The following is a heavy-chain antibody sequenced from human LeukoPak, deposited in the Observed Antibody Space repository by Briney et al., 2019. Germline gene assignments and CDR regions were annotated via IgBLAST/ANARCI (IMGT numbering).Heavy chain of an antibody. Sequence: SETLSLTCAVYGGSFSGYYWSWIRQPPGKGLEWIGEINHSGSTNYNPSLKSRVTISVDTSKNQFSLELSSVTAADTAVYYCANRRGTAMLFEYWGQGTLVTVSS. CDR3: ANRRGTAMLFEY. V-gene: IGHV4-34*01. CDR1: GGSFSGYY. J-gene: IGHJ1*01. D-gene: IGHD5-18*01. CDR2: INHSGST.